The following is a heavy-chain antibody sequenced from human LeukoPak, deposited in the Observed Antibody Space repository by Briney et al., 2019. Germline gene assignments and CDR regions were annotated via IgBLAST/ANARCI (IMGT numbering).Heavy chain of an antibody. Sequence: PSETLSLTCTVSGGSISSSNYYWGWIRQPPGKGLEWIGSIYYSGSTYYNPSLKSRVTVSVDTSKNQFSLKLSSVTAADTAVYYCARPLGVAATQVDYWGQGTLVTVSS. J-gene: IGHJ4*02. CDR1: GGSISSSNYY. D-gene: IGHD2-15*01. V-gene: IGHV4-39*01. CDR2: IYYSGST. CDR3: ARPLGVAATQVDY.